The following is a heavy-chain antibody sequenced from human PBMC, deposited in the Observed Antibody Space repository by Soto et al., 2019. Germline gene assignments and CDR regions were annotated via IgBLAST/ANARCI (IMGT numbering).Heavy chain of an antibody. CDR2: INSDGSTT. CDR3: ATAIYSSSEDY. V-gene: IGHV3-74*01. CDR1: GFILKKYW. D-gene: IGHD2-21*02. Sequence: EVQLVESGGGLVQPGGSLRLSCAASGFILKKYWMHWVRQAPGKGLVWVSRINSDGSTTNYADSVKGRLTISRENAKKTLYLQMNSLKAEDTAVYYCATAIYSSSEDYWGQGTLVTVSS. J-gene: IGHJ4*02.